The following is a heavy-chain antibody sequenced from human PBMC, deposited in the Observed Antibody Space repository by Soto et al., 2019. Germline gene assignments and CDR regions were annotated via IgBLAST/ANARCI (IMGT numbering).Heavy chain of an antibody. D-gene: IGHD2-8*01. CDR2: ISGSGGNT. Sequence: EEELLGSGGGLVQPGGSLGLSCAASGFTFSSYAMSWVRQAPGKGLEWVSAISGSGGNTYYADSVKGRFTISRDNSKNTLYLQMNSLRVEETAVYYCVKEVYATSREGFDPWGQGTLVTVSS. CDR1: GFTFSSYA. CDR3: VKEVYATSREGFDP. J-gene: IGHJ5*02. V-gene: IGHV3-23*01.